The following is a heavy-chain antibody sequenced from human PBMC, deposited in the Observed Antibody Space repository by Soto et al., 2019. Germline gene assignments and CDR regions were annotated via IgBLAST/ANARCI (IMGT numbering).Heavy chain of an antibody. V-gene: IGHV3-23*01. CDR2: ITDGGGSK. CDR3: ARDRGPYSNAGYPLDL. CDR1: GITFNNYA. D-gene: IGHD6-13*01. J-gene: IGHJ3*01. Sequence: EVQVLESGGGWVQPGGSLGLSCAASGITFNNYAMSWVRQAPGKGLEWVSAITDGGGSKSYAESVRGRFAIARDKSKKTVSKRTVSLKAENTDLYFCARDRGPYSNAGYPLDLWGQGTMVTVSS.